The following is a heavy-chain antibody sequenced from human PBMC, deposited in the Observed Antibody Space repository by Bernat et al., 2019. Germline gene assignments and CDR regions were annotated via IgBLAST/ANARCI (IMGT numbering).Heavy chain of an antibody. CDR1: GFTFSNAW. CDR2: FKSKTDGGTT. D-gene: IGHD4-17*01. Sequence: DVQLVESGGGLVKPGGSLRLSCVGSGFTFSNAWMNWVRQAPGKGLEWVGRFKSKTDGGTTEYAAPVKDRFTISRDDSKNTLYLQMDSLKTADTGLYYCTKDYYGDWRVDYWGQGTLVTVSS. V-gene: IGHV3-15*07. CDR3: TKDYYGDWRVDY. J-gene: IGHJ4*02.